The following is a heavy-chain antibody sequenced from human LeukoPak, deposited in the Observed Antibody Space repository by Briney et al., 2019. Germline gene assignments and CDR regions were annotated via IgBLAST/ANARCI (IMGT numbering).Heavy chain of an antibody. CDR2: INHSGST. CDR1: GGSISSSSYY. Sequence: SETLSLTCTVSGGSISSSSYYWGWIRQPPGKGLEWIGEINHSGSTNYNPSLKSRVTISVDTSKNQFSLKLSSVTAADTAVYYCARGLTSRCSGGSCYPSGAFDIWGQGTMVTVSS. J-gene: IGHJ3*02. D-gene: IGHD2-15*01. V-gene: IGHV4-39*07. CDR3: ARGLTSRCSGGSCYPSGAFDI.